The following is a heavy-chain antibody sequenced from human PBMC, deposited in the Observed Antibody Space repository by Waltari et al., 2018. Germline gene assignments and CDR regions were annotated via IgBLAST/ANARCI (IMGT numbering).Heavy chain of an antibody. J-gene: IGHJ4*02. D-gene: IGHD6-19*01. CDR2: INHSGST. CDR3: ARGAAVAIY. Sequence: QVQLQQCGAGLLKPSATLSLTCPVYGGTFSGSSWSWIRQPPGKGLEWIGEINHSGSTNNNPSLKSRVTISVDTSKNQFSLKRSAVTAADTAVYYCARGAAVAIYWGQGTLVTVSS. V-gene: IGHV4-34*01. CDR1: GGTFSGSS.